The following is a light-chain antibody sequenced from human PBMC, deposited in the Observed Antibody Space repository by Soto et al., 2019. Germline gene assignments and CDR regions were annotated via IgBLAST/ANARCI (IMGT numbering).Light chain of an antibody. J-gene: IGLJ2*01. CDR2: LNSDGSH. Sequence: QLMLTQSPSASASLGASVKLTCTLSSGHSSYAIAWHQQQPEKGPRYLMKLNSDGSHSKGDGIPDRFSGSSSGAERYLTISSLQSEDEADYYCQTWGTDIGVVFGGGTKLTVL. V-gene: IGLV4-69*01. CDR1: SGHSSYA. CDR3: QTWGTDIGVV.